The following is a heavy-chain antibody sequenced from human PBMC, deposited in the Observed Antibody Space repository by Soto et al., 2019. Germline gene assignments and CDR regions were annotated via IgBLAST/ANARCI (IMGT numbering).Heavy chain of an antibody. CDR1: GGSFSGCY. CDR2: INHNGST. Sequence: SETLSLTCAVYGGSFSGCYWSWFRQPPGKGLEWIGEINHNGSTNYNPSLKSRVTISVDTSKNQFSLKLSSVTAADTAVYYCARVQYYFWSRPRRQYMDVWCKGTTVTGSS. J-gene: IGHJ6*03. CDR3: ARVQYYFWSRPRRQYMDV. V-gene: IGHV4-34*01. D-gene: IGHD3-3*01.